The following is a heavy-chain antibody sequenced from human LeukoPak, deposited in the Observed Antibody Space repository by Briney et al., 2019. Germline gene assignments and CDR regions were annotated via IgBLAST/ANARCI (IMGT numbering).Heavy chain of an antibody. J-gene: IGHJ4*02. CDR1: GGSISSSSYY. CDR3: ARRGRHYDFWSGYYKRKGYFDY. D-gene: IGHD3-3*01. CDR2: IYYSGST. V-gene: IGHV4-39*01. Sequence: PSETLSLTCTVSGGSISSSSYYWCWIRQPPGKGLEWIGSIYYSGSTYYNPSLKSRVTISVDTSKNQFSLKLSSVTAADTAVYYCARRGRHYDFWSGYYKRKGYFDYWGQGTLVTVSS.